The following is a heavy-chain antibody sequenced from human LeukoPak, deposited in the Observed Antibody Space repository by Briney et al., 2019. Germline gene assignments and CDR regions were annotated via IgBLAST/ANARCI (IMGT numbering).Heavy chain of an antibody. V-gene: IGHV3-21*01. CDR3: ARDPPVYYDILTGYSISGGHYYGMDV. D-gene: IGHD3-9*01. J-gene: IGHJ6*02. Sequence: PGGSLRLSCAASGFTFSSYSMNWVRQAPGKGLEWVSSISSSSSYIYYADSVKGRFTISRDNAKNSLYLQMNSLRAEDTAVYYCARDPPVYYDILTGYSISGGHYYGMDVWGQGTTVTVSS. CDR2: ISSSSSYI. CDR1: GFTFSSYS.